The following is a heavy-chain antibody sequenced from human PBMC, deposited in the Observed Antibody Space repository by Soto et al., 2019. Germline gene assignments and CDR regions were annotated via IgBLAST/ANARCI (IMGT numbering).Heavy chain of an antibody. CDR3: ARAPSSYGHETLNFDY. D-gene: IGHD5-18*01. CDR2: IIPIFGTA. CDR1: GGTFSSYA. Sequence: QVQLVQSGAEVKKPGSSVKVSCKASGGTFSSYAISWVRQAPGQGLEWMGGIIPIFGTANYAQKFQGRVTITADESTSRAYMELSSLRSEDTAVYYCARAPSSYGHETLNFDYWGQGTLVTVSS. V-gene: IGHV1-69*12. J-gene: IGHJ4*02.